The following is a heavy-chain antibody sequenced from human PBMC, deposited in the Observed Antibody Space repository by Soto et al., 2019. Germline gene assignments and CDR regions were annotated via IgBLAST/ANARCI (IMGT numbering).Heavy chain of an antibody. CDR3: AREWELPNYYGMDV. D-gene: IGHD1-26*01. Sequence: PGGSLRLSCAASGFTFSSYAMHWVRQAPGKGLEWVAVISYDGSNKYYADSVKGRFTISRDNSKNTLHLQMNSLRAEDTAVYYCAREWELPNYYGMDVWGQGTTVTVSS. CDR1: GFTFSSYA. CDR2: ISYDGSNK. J-gene: IGHJ6*02. V-gene: IGHV3-30*14.